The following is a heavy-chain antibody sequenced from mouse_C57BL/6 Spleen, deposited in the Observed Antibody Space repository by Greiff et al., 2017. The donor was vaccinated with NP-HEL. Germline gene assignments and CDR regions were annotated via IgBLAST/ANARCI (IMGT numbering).Heavy chain of an antibody. CDR3: TRVGATTAMDY. CDR1: GFTFSSYA. V-gene: IGHV5-9-1*02. CDR2: ISSGGDYI. D-gene: IGHD3-1*01. Sequence: EVQGVESGEGLVKPGGSLKLSCAASGFTFSSYAMSWVRQTPEKRLEWVAYISSGGDYIYYADTVKGRFTISRDNARNTLYLQMSSLKSEDTAMYYCTRVGATTAMDYWGQGTSVTVSS. J-gene: IGHJ4*01.